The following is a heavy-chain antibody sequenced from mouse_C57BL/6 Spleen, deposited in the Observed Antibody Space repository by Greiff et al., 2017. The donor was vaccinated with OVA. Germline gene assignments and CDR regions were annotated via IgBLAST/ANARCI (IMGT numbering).Heavy chain of an antibody. CDR1: GYTFTSYW. D-gene: IGHD2-1*01. J-gene: IGHJ1*03. Sequence: QVQLQQPGAELVKPGASVKLSCKASGYTFTSYWMQWVKQRPGQGLEWIGEIDPSASYTNYNQKFKGKATLTVDTSSSTAYMQLSSLTSEDSAVYYCARDRGNYVRGYFDVWGTGTTVTVSS. V-gene: IGHV1-50*01. CDR3: ARDRGNYVRGYFDV. CDR2: IDPSASYT.